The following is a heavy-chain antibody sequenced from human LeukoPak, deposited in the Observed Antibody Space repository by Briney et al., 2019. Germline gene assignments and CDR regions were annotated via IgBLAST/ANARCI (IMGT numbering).Heavy chain of an antibody. CDR3: ARDFAGDRDY. CDR1: GFIFRNYW. V-gene: IGHV3-74*01. J-gene: IGHJ4*02. D-gene: IGHD4-17*01. CDR2: INPNGITT. Sequence: GGSLRLSCAASGFIFRNYWMHWVRQAPGKGLVWVARINPNGITTTYTDSVKGRFTISRDNTKNTLYLQMNSLRAEDTAVYYCARDFAGDRDYWGQGTLVTVSS.